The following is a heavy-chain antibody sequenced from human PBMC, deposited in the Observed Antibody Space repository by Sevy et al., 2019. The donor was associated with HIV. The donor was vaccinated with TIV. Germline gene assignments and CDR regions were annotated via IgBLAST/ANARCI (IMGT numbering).Heavy chain of an antibody. CDR1: GRTFNGYY. V-gene: IGHV1-2*02. Sequence: ASVKVSCKASGRTFNGYYIHWVRQAPGQGLEWVAWINPDTEGTKYTEKFEGRMTLTTDMYSDTAYMELRRLRSDDTAVYYCAILRVRWNDNGDGMDVWGQGTTVTVSS. CDR3: AILRVRWNDNGDGMDV. D-gene: IGHD1-1*01. CDR2: INPDTEGT. J-gene: IGHJ6*02.